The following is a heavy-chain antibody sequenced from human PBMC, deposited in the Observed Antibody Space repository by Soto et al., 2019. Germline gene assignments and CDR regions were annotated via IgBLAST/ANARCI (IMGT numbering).Heavy chain of an antibody. D-gene: IGHD3-10*01. CDR3: ARDKPYYYGSGSYFPQYYYYGMDV. CDR1: GYTFTSYG. J-gene: IGHJ6*02. Sequence: ASVKVSCKASGYTFTSYGRRWVRQAPGQGLEWMGWISAYNGNTNYAQKLQGRVTMTTDTSTSTAYMELRSLRSDDTAVYYCARDKPYYYGSGSYFPQYYYYGMDVWGQAPTVTVSS. CDR2: ISAYNGNT. V-gene: IGHV1-18*01.